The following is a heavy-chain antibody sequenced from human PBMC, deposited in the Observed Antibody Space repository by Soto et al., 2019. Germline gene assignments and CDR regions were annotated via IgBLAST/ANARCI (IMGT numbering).Heavy chain of an antibody. V-gene: IGHV4-39*01. CDR3: AGPLHDFDY. CDR1: GGSISSSSYY. J-gene: IGHJ4*02. Sequence: SETLSLTCTVSGGSISSSSYYWGWIRQPPGKGLEWIGSIYYSGSTYYNPSLKSRVTISVDTSKNQFSLKLSSVTAADTAVYYCAGPLHDFDYWGQGTLVTVSS. D-gene: IGHD1-26*01. CDR2: IYYSGST.